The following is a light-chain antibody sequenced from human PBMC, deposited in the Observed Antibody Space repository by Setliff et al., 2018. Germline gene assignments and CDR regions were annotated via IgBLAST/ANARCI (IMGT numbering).Light chain of an antibody. CDR2: DVY. CDR1: SSDVGGYSY. CDR3: SSYSASSTPVV. Sequence: QSVLTQPASVSGSPGQSITISCTGTSSDVGGYSYVSWYQQHPGRAPRLMIYDVYHRPSGVSNRFSGSKSGNTASLTISGLQAEDEADYYCSSYSASSTPVVFGGGTKVT. J-gene: IGLJ2*01. V-gene: IGLV2-14*03.